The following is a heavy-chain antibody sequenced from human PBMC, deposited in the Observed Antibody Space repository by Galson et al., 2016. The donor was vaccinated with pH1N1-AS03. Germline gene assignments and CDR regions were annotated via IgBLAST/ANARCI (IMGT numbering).Heavy chain of an antibody. CDR1: GYTFTRYG. Sequence: QSGAEVTKPGASVKVSCKASGYTFTRYGITWVRQAPGQGLEWMGWFSAYNGNRNYAQTIQGRVTMTTDTSTSTAYLELRSLRSDDTAVYYCARGRTDYDYWSGSLDYWGQGTLVTVSS. J-gene: IGHJ4*02. CDR2: FSAYNGNR. CDR3: ARGRTDYDYWSGSLDY. D-gene: IGHD3-3*01. V-gene: IGHV1-18*01.